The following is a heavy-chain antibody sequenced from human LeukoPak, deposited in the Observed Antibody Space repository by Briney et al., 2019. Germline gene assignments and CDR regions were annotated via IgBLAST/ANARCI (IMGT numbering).Heavy chain of an antibody. CDR1: GGTFSSYA. Sequence: ASVKVSCKASGGTFSSYAISWVRQAPGQGLEWMGGIIPIFGTANYAQKFQGRVTITADESTSTAYMELSSLRSEDTAVYYCARVRSSGPGPYYMDVWGKGTTVTISS. V-gene: IGHV1-69*13. CDR2: IIPIFGTA. CDR3: ARVRSSGPGPYYMDV. J-gene: IGHJ6*03. D-gene: IGHD6-19*01.